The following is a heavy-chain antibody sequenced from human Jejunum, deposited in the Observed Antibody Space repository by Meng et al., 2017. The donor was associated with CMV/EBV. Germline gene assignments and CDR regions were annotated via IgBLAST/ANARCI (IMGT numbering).Heavy chain of an antibody. CDR2: INPNTGGT. D-gene: IGHD1-1*01. J-gene: IGHJ5*02. V-gene: IGHV1-2*04. CDR1: GYTFTGYY. CDR3: ARGRYELIWGLFDP. Sequence: GAEVKKPGASVKVSCKASGYTFTGYYIHWVRQAPGQGLEWMGWINPNTGGTKYAQKFQGWVTLTRDTSISTAYMELSRLRSDDTAVYYCARGRYELIWGLFDPWGQGTLVTVSS.